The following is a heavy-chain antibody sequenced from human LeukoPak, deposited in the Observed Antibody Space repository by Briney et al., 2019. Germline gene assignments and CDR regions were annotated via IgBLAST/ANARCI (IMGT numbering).Heavy chain of an antibody. CDR3: ARVGGTNYYYYGMDV. D-gene: IGHD1-1*01. V-gene: IGHV4-59*01. Sequence: SETLSLTCTVSGGSISSYYWSWVRQPPGKGLDWIGYIYDSGSTNYNPSLKSRVTISVDTSKNQFSLKLSSVTAADTAVYYCARVGGTNYYYYGMDVWGQGTTVTVSS. J-gene: IGHJ6*02. CDR1: GGSISSYY. CDR2: IYDSGST.